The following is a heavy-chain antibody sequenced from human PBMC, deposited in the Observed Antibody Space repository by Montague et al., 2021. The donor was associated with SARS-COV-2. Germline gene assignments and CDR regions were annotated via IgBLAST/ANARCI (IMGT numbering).Heavy chain of an antibody. CDR2: IYYSGTT. CDR1: SGSIISSGYY. CDR3: AGGMIRGVTTPFDY. Sequence: SETLSLTCSVSSGSIISSGYYWGWIRQPPGKELEWIGNIYYSGTTYYNPSPQSRGTISVDTSKNHSSLGLSSVTAADTAVYFCAGGMIRGVTTPFDYWGQGSQVTVSS. D-gene: IGHD3-10*01. J-gene: IGHJ4*02. V-gene: IGHV4-39*02.